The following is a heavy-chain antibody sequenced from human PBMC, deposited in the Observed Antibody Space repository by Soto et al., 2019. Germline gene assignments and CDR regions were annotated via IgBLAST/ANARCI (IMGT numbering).Heavy chain of an antibody. CDR3: ARGGNLWFGDIYYYGMDV. D-gene: IGHD3-10*01. V-gene: IGHV4-59*01. CDR2: IYYSGST. J-gene: IGHJ6*02. Sequence: ETLSLTCTVSGGSISSYYWSWIRQPPGKGLEWIGYIYYSGSTNYNPSLKSRVTISVDTSKNQFSLKLSSVTAADTAVYYCARGGNLWFGDIYYYGMDVWGQGTTVTVS. CDR1: GGSISSYY.